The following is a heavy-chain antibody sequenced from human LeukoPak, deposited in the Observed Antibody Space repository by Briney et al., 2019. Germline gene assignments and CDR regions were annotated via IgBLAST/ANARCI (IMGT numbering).Heavy chain of an antibody. CDR1: GGSFSGYY. D-gene: IGHD3-22*01. J-gene: IGHJ4*02. V-gene: IGHV4-34*01. CDR3: ARALITMIVVAPKRGFDY. Sequence: KPSETLSLTCAVYGGSFSGYYWSWIRQPPVKGLELIGEINHSGSTNYNPSLKSRVTILVDTSKNQFSLKLSSVTAADTAVYYCARALITMIVVAPKRGFDYWGQGTLVTVSS. CDR2: INHSGST.